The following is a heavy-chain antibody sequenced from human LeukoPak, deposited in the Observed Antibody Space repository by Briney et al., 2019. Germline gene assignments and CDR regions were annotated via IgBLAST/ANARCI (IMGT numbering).Heavy chain of an antibody. J-gene: IGHJ4*02. D-gene: IGHD5-24*01. CDR1: GYSFTSYW. Sequence: GESLKISCKGSGYSFTSYWIGWVRQLPGKGLEWMGIIYPGDSDTRYSPSFQGQVTISADKSISTAYLQWSSLKASDTAMYYCARFAPDGQTFNYFDCWGQGALVTVSS. CDR3: ARFAPDGQTFNYFDC. CDR2: IYPGDSDT. V-gene: IGHV5-51*01.